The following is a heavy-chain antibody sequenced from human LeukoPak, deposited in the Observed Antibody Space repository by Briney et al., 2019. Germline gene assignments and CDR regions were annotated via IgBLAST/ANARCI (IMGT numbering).Heavy chain of an antibody. CDR2: INHSGST. CDR1: GGSISSYY. D-gene: IGHD3-3*01. CDR3: ARASYDFWSGYPNWFDP. Sequence: SETLSLTCTVSGGSISSYYWSWIRQPPGKGLEWIGEINHSGSTNYNPSLKSRVTISVDTSKNQFSLKLSSVTAADTAVYYCARASYDFWSGYPNWFDPWGQGTLVTVSS. V-gene: IGHV4-34*01. J-gene: IGHJ5*02.